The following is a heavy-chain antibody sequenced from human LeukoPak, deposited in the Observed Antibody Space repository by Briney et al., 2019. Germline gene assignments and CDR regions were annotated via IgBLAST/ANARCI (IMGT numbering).Heavy chain of an antibody. V-gene: IGHV4-59*01. J-gene: IGHJ5*02. D-gene: IGHD6-19*01. CDR1: AGSMTDYY. CDR3: ASGAVAGT. CDR2: IYYSGST. Sequence: PSETLSLTCTVSAGSMTDYYWSWIRQPPGKGLEWIGYIYYSGSTNYNPSLKSRVTISVDTSKNQFSLKLSSVTAADTAVYYCASGAVAGTWGQGTLVTVSS.